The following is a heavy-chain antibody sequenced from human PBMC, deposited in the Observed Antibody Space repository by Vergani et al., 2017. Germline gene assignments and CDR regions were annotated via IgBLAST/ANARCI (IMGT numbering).Heavy chain of an antibody. D-gene: IGHD6-13*01. CDR3: ARGISSSWLLFDY. CDR1: GFTFSDYY. V-gene: IGHV3-11*06. J-gene: IGHJ4*02. CDR2: ISSSSSYT. Sequence: VQLLESGGGLVQPGGSLRLSCAASGFTFSDYYMSWIRQAPGKGLEWVSYISSSSSYTNYADSVKGRFTISRDNAKNSLYLQMNSLRAEDTAVYYCARGISSSWLLFDYWGQGTLVTVSS.